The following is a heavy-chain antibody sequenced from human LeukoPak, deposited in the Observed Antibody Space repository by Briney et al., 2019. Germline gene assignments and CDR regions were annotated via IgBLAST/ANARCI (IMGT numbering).Heavy chain of an antibody. J-gene: IGHJ4*02. Sequence: ASVKVSCKASGYTFTSYDINWVRQATGQGLEWMGWMNPNSGNTGYAQKFQGRVTITRNTSTSTAYMELSSLRSEDTAVYYCARGREPWLPDYWGQGTLVTVSS. V-gene: IGHV1-8*03. D-gene: IGHD1-26*01. CDR3: ARGREPWLPDY. CDR1: GYTFTSYD. CDR2: MNPNSGNT.